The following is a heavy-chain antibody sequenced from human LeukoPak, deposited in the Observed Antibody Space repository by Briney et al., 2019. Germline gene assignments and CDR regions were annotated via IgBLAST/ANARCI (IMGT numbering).Heavy chain of an antibody. D-gene: IGHD1-26*01. CDR3: ARVVGAMDY. Sequence: ASVKLTCKASGYTFTSYDINCVPQATGQGLEWMGWMNPNSGNTGYAQKFQGRVTMTRNTSIRTAYMELSSLRSDDTAVYYCARVVGAMDYWGQGTLVTVSS. CDR2: MNPNSGNT. J-gene: IGHJ4*02. V-gene: IGHV1-8*01. CDR1: GYTFTSYD.